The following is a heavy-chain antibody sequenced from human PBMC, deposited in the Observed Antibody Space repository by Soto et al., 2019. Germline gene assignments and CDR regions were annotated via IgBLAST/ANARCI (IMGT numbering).Heavy chain of an antibody. Sequence: PGGSLRLSCAASGFTFSSYAISWVRQAPGKGLEWVSAISGSGGSTYYADSVKGRFTISRDNSKNTLYLQMNSLRAEDTAVYYCARHIRGVPDYWGQGTLVTVSS. CDR1: GFTFSSYA. J-gene: IGHJ4*02. CDR3: ARHIRGVPDY. CDR2: ISGSGGST. V-gene: IGHV3-23*01. D-gene: IGHD3-10*01.